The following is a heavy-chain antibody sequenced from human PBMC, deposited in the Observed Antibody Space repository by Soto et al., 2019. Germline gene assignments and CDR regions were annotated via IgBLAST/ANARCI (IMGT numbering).Heavy chain of an antibody. V-gene: IGHV1-18*01. D-gene: IGHD3-10*01. CDR3: ARGWFGEFVDDVDY. CDR1: GYTFTSYA. CDR2: ISAYNGNT. J-gene: IGHJ4*02. Sequence: QVQLVKSGAEVKKPGASVKVSCKASGYTFTSYAISWVRQAPGQGREWMGWISAYNGNTTSAQKVQGRVTMTTDTHTSTAYMELRSLRSDDTAVYYCARGWFGEFVDDVDYWGQGTLVTVSS.